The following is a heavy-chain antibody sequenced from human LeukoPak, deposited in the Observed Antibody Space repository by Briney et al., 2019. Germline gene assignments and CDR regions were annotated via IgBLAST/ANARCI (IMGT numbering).Heavy chain of an antibody. CDR3: AKDIAPIYGSGSYFDY. Sequence: GRSLRLSCAASGFTFDGYAMHWVRQAPGKGLEWVSDISWNSGSIGYADSVKGRFTISRDNAKNSLYLQMNSLRAEDTALYYCAKDIAPIYGSGSYFDYWGQGTLVTVSS. CDR1: GFTFDGYA. CDR2: ISWNSGSI. J-gene: IGHJ4*02. D-gene: IGHD3-10*01. V-gene: IGHV3-9*01.